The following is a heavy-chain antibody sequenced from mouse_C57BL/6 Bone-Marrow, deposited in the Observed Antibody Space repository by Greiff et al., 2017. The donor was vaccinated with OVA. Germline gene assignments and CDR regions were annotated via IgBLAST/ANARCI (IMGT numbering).Heavy chain of an antibody. CDR1: GFTFSSYA. CDR2: ISDGGRYT. V-gene: IGHV5-4*01. CDR3: ARGYYGSSYVEAMDD. D-gene: IGHD1-1*01. J-gene: IGHJ4*01. Sequence: EVQRVESGGGLVKPGGSLKLSCAASGFTFSSYAMSWVRQTPEKRLEWVATISDGGRYTYYPDNVKGRFTISRDNAKNNLYLQMSHLKSEDTAMYYCARGYYGSSYVEAMDDWGQGTSVTVSS.